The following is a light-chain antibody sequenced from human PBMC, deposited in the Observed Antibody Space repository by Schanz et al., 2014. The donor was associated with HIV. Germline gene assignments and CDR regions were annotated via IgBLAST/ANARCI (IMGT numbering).Light chain of an antibody. Sequence: QSVLTQPASVSGSPGQSITISCTGTSSDVGGYNYVSWYQQHPGKAPKSIIYEVNRRPSAVPDRFSGSKSGNTASLSISGLQPEDEADYYCSSYSVYGARGVIVGTGTKLTVL. CDR2: EVN. CDR3: SSYSVYGARGVI. J-gene: IGLJ1*01. V-gene: IGLV2-14*01. CDR1: SSDVGGYNY.